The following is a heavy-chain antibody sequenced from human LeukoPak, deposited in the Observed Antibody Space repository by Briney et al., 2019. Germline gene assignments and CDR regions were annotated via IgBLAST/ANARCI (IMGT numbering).Heavy chain of an antibody. J-gene: IGHJ4*02. Sequence: PGGSLRLSCAASGFTFANSWMAWVRQAPGKGLEWVANIKQDGSTKHYADSLKGRFTISRDNPKNSLYLQMNNLRADDTAVYYCTRDTDGSLDYWGQGILVTV. CDR3: TRDTDGSLDY. D-gene: IGHD1-26*01. V-gene: IGHV3-7*01. CDR2: IKQDGSTK. CDR1: GFTFANSW.